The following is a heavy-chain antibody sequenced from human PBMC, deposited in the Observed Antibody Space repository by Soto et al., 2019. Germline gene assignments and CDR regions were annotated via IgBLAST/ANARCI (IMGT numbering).Heavy chain of an antibody. CDR1: GGPIGSFY. V-gene: IGHV4-59*08. CDR2: IHYSGNT. CDR3: ARHESLSIKGLDI. J-gene: IGHJ3*02. Sequence: QVQLQESGPGLVKPSETLSLTCTVSGGPIGSFYWSWIRQPPGKGLEWIGYIHYSGNTNSNPSLKMRLLPSIGTSKNQLSLALTSVTAADTAVYYCARHESLSIKGLDIWGQGTMVSVS.